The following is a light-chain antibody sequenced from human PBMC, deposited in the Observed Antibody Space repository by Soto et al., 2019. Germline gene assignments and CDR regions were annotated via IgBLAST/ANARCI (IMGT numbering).Light chain of an antibody. J-gene: IGLJ2*01. CDR3: SSLTPSRILL. CDR1: SGDIGANNY. CDR2: DVT. Sequence: QSALTQPASVSGSPGQSIAISCIGSSGDIGANNYVSWIQQYPGRAPRVILHDVTTRPSGVSNRFSGSKSGNTASLTISGLQAEDEGDYYCSSLTPSRILLFGGGTKLSVL. V-gene: IGLV2-14*01.